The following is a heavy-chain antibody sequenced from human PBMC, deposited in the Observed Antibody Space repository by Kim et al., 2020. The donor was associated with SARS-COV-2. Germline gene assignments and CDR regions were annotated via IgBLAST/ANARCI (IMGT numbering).Heavy chain of an antibody. CDR1: GYSLTDYW. CDR2: IYPGDFDT. V-gene: IGHV5-51*01. CDR3: ARHVDTSGYYPFDY. D-gene: IGHD3-22*01. Sequence: GESLKISCKASGYSLTDYWIGWVRQMPGKGLEWVGIIYPGDFDTRYGPSFQGQVTISADKSITTAYLQWSSLKASDTAMYYCARHVDTSGYYPFDYWGQGTLVTVSS. J-gene: IGHJ4*02.